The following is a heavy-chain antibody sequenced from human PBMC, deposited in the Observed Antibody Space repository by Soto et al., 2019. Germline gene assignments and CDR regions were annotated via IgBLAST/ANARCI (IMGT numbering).Heavy chain of an antibody. CDR3: ARVRVIRGVIPSHFGL. J-gene: IGHJ4*02. D-gene: IGHD3-10*01. CDR2: IIPLYGTV. Sequence: QAHLAQSGAEVKKPGSSVTVSCKASVGTFNSYGISWVRQAPGQGLDWMGVIIPLYGTVNYAQKFQGRVSITADKSTSTAYMDLNSLRSDDTAVYYCARVRVIRGVIPSHFGLWGQGTQVTVSS. CDR1: VGTFNSYG. V-gene: IGHV1-69*06.